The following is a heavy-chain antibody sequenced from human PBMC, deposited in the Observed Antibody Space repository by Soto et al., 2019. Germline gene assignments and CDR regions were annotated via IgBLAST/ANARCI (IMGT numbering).Heavy chain of an antibody. D-gene: IGHD2-15*01. CDR1: GYTFTSYG. J-gene: IGHJ4*02. CDR3: ARDGGGNPPNLFDY. Sequence: ASVKVSCKASGYTFTSYGISWVRQAPGQGLEWMGWISAYNGNTNYAQKLQGRVTMTTDTSTSTVYMELSSLRSEDTAVYYCARDGGGNPPNLFDYWGQGTLVTVSS. CDR2: ISAYNGNT. V-gene: IGHV1-18*01.